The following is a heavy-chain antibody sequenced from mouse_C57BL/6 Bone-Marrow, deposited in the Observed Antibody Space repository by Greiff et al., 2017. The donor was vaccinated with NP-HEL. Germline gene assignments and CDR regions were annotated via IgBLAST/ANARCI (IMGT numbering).Heavy chain of an antibody. J-gene: IGHJ3*01. CDR2: INPNHGGT. D-gene: IGHD2-4*01. CDR1: GYTFTDYY. CDR3: AYDCDGACFAY. Sequence: VQLQQSGPELVKPGASVKISCKASGYTFTDYYMNWVKQSHGKGLEWIGDINPNHGGTSYNQKFKAKATLTVDKSSSTAYMELRSLTSEDSAVYYCAYDCDGACFAYWGQGTLVTVSA. V-gene: IGHV1-26*01.